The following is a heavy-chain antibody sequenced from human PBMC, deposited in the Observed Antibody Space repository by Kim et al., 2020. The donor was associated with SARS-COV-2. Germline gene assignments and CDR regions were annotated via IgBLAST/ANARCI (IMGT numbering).Heavy chain of an antibody. Sequence: SETLSLTCTVSGGSISSNYWSWIRQPPGKGLEWIGYIYYSGSTNYNPSLKSRVTISVDTSKNQFSLKLSSVTAADTAVYYCAREDYYDSSGYAFDYWGQGTLVTVSS. CDR3: AREDYYDSSGYAFDY. CDR2: IYYSGST. J-gene: IGHJ4*02. V-gene: IGHV4-59*01. CDR1: GGSISSNY. D-gene: IGHD3-22*01.